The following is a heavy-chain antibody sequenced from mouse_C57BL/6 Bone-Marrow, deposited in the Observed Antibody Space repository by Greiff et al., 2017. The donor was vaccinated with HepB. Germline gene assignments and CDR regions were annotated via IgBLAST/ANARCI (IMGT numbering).Heavy chain of an antibody. CDR1: GFSFNTYA. D-gene: IGHD2-12*01. CDR3: VRPYPDDASFAY. CDR2: IRSKSNNYAT. Sequence: EVKLMESGGGLVQPKGSLKLSCAASGFSFNTYAMNWVRQAPGKGLEWVARIRSKSNNYATYYADSVKDRFTISRDDSESMLYLQMNNLKTEDTAMYYCVRPYPDDASFAYWGQGTLVTVSA. V-gene: IGHV10-1*01. J-gene: IGHJ3*01.